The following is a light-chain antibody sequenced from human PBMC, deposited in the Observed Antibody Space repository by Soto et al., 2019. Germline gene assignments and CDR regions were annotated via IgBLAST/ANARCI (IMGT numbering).Light chain of an antibody. V-gene: IGKV1-6*01. CDR3: LQDYNYPRT. Sequence: AIQMTQSPSSLSASVGDRVTLTCRASQDIGKDLGWYQQKPGEAPKLLIFEASTVQTGVPSRFSSSGSGTDFTLTISSLQPEDFATYFCLQDYNYPRTFGQGTTVALK. CDR1: QDIGKD. CDR2: EAS. J-gene: IGKJ1*01.